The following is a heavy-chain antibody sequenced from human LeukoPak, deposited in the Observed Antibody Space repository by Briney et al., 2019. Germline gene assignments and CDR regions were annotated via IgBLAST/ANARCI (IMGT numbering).Heavy chain of an antibody. CDR1: GFTFSGYT. J-gene: IGHJ4*02. D-gene: IGHD1/OR15-1a*01. Sequence: GGSLRLSCAASGFTFSGYTMNWVRQAPGKGLEWVSGILANGTKTYYADSVKGRFTISRDNSKNTLWLQMVSLRAEDMAVYYCAKDEKPDGRWNIDHWGQGTLVTVSS. CDR3: AKDEKPDGRWNIDH. CDR2: ILANGTKT. V-gene: IGHV3-23*01.